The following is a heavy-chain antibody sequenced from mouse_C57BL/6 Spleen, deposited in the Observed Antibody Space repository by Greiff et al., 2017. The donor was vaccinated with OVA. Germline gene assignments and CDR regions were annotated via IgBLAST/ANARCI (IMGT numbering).Heavy chain of an antibody. J-gene: IGHJ1*03. D-gene: IGHD1-1*01. CDR2: IRSKSNNYAT. Sequence: DVMLVESGGGLVQPKGSLKLSCAASGFSFNTYAMNWVRQAPGKGLEWVARIRSKSNNYATYYADSVKDRFTISRDDSESMLYLQMNNLKTEDTAMYYCVRHGTTGYFDVWGTGTTVTVSS. CDR3: VRHGTTGYFDV. V-gene: IGHV10-1*01. CDR1: GFSFNTYA.